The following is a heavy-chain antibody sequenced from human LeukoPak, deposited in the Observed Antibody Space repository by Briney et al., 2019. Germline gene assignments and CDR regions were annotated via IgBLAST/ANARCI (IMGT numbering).Heavy chain of an antibody. V-gene: IGHV4-4*07. CDR3: ARDPAGHGRYFDY. CDR2: IHTSGTT. D-gene: IGHD1-14*01. J-gene: IGHJ4*02. Sequence: RPSETLSLTCTVSGGSINGYFCTWLRQSAGAGLECIGRIHTSGTTYYNPSLKSRVSMSVDMSNNKFSLRLNSVTAADTAVYYCARDPAGHGRYFDYWGQGALVTVSS. CDR1: GGSINGYF.